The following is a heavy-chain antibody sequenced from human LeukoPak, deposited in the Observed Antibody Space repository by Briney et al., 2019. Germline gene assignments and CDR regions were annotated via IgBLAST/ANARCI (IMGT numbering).Heavy chain of an antibody. CDR3: VKGVAARLDY. CDR2: INSDGSST. Sequence: PGGSLRLSCAASGFSFSNYWMHWVRQAPGKGLVWVSRINSDGSSTNYADSVKGRFTISRDNAKNTLHLQMNSLRAEDTAIYYCVKGVAARLDYWGQGTLVTVSS. J-gene: IGHJ4*02. CDR1: GFSFSNYW. V-gene: IGHV3-74*01. D-gene: IGHD6-6*01.